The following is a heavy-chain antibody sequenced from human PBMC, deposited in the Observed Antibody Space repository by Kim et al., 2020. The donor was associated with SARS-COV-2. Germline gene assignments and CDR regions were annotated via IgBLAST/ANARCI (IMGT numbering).Heavy chain of an antibody. CDR2: INHSGST. V-gene: IGHV4-34*01. CDR3: ARGLVVAATPRNRPIDY. J-gene: IGHJ4*02. D-gene: IGHD2-15*01. CDR1: GGSFSGYY. Sequence: SETLSLTCAVYGGSFSGYYWSWIRQPPGKGLEWIGEINHSGSTNYNPSLKSRVTISVDTSKNQFSLKLSSVTAADTAVYYCARGLVVAATPRNRPIDYWGQGTLVTVSS.